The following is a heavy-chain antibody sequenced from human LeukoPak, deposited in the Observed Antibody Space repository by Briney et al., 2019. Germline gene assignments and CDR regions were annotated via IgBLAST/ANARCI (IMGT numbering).Heavy chain of an antibody. CDR1: GSTFTGYY. J-gene: IGHJ4*02. V-gene: IGHV1-2*02. CDR2: INPNSGGT. D-gene: IGHD3-22*01. Sequence: GASVKVSFKASGSTFTGYYMHWVRQAPGQGLEWMGWINPNSGGTNYAQKFQGRVTMTRDTSISTAYMELSRLRSDDTAVYYCARDLHYYYDSSGYGAPIWDYWGQGTLVTVSS. CDR3: ARDLHYYYDSSGYGAPIWDY.